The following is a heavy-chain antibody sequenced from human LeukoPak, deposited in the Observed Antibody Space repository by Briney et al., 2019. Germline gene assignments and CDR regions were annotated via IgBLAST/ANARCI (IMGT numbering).Heavy chain of an antibody. V-gene: IGHV5-51*01. D-gene: IGHD6-13*01. Sequence: PGESLKISCKGSEYSFTSYWIGWVRQMPGKGLEWMGIIYPGDSDTRYSPSFQGQVTISADKSVSTAYLQWSSLKASDTAMYYCARHMGGSSWPYYYYMDVWGKGTTVTVSS. CDR2: IYPGDSDT. CDR3: ARHMGGSSWPYYYYMDV. CDR1: EYSFTSYW. J-gene: IGHJ6*03.